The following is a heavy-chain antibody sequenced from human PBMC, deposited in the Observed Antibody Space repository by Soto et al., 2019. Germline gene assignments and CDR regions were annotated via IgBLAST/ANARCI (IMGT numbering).Heavy chain of an antibody. V-gene: IGHV3-23*01. Sequence: GGSLRLSCAASGFTFSSYAMSWVRQAPGKGLEWVPAISGSGGRKYYADSVKGRFTISRDNSKNTLYLQMNSLRAEDTAVYYCAKDWQWLAPSDYWGQGTLVTVSS. D-gene: IGHD6-19*01. CDR2: ISGSGGRK. CDR3: AKDWQWLAPSDY. CDR1: GFTFSSYA. J-gene: IGHJ4*02.